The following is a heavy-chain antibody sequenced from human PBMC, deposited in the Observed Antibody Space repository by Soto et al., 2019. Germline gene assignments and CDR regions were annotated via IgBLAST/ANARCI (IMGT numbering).Heavy chain of an antibody. CDR2: ITPSYPYT. CDR3: ARLSGDHSAFFSYGMDA. J-gene: IGHJ6*02. Sequence: GESLKTSCVASGLTFSTFGMNWVRPAPGKGLEWVSSITPSYPYTSYSDSLKGRFTISGDNARNTLSLQMNSLRADDTAVYYCARLSGDHSAFFSYGMDAWGQGTTVTVSS. D-gene: IGHD2-21*01. V-gene: IGHV3-21*01. CDR1: GLTFSTFG.